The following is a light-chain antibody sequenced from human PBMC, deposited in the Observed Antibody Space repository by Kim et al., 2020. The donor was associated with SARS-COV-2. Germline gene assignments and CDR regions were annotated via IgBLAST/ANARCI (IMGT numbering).Light chain of an antibody. J-gene: IGKJ1*01. CDR1: QGISSW. CDR3: QQANNFPRT. Sequence: ASVGDRVTIPCRASQGISSWLAWYQQKPGKAPKLLIYAASTLESGVPPRFSGSGSGTDFTLTITSVQPEDFATYYCQQANNFPRTFGQGTKVDIK. V-gene: IGKV1-12*01. CDR2: AAS.